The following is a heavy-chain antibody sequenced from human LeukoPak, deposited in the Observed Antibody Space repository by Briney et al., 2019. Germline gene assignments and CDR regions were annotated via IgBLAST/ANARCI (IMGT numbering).Heavy chain of an antibody. CDR3: ARPDYFASHD. D-gene: IGHD3-10*01. V-gene: IGHV5-51*01. CDR2: VFPGDSDT. CDR1: GYSFTSYW. J-gene: IGHJ4*02. Sequence: GESLRISCKGSGYSFTSYWIGWVRQLPGRGLEWMGSVFPGDSDTRYGPSFQGQVTISVDKSISTAYLQWSSLRASDTAMYYCARPDYFASHDWGQGTLVTVST.